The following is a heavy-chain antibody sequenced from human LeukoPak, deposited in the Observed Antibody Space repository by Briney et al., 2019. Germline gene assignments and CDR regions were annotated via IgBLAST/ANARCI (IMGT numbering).Heavy chain of an antibody. J-gene: IGHJ4*02. CDR2: INPSGGST. V-gene: IGHV1-46*01. Sequence: ASVKVSCKASGYTFTSYYMHWVRQAPGQGLEWMGIINPSGGSTSYAQKFQGRVTMTRDTSISTAYMELSRLRSDDTAVYYCADSSGSYSGAIDYWGQGTLVTVSS. CDR3: ADSSGSYSGAIDY. D-gene: IGHD1-26*01. CDR1: GYTFTSYY.